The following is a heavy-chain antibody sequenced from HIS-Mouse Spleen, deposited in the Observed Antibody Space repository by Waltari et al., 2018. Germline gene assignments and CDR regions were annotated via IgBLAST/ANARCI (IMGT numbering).Heavy chain of an antibody. CDR3: ARSWGQWYFDL. J-gene: IGHJ2*01. D-gene: IGHD6-13*01. Sequence: QVQLQQWGAGLLKPSETLSLTCAVYGGSFSGYYWSWIRQPPGKGLEWIGESNPSRSTTSNPSLKSRVTISVDTSKNQFSLKLSSVTAADTAVYYCARSWGQWYFDLWGRGTLVTVSS. V-gene: IGHV4-34*01. CDR2: SNPSRST. CDR1: GGSFSGYY.